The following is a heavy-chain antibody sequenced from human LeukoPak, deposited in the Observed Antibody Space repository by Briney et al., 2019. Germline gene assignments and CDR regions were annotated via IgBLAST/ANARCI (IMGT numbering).Heavy chain of an antibody. Sequence: ASVKVSCKASGYTFTGYYMHWVRQAPGQGLEWMGWINPNSGGTNYAQKFQGRVTMTRDTSISTAYMELSRLRSDDTAVYYCARDRVDTAMDDCWGQGTLVTVSS. CDR3: ARDRVDTAMDDC. J-gene: IGHJ4*02. CDR2: INPNSGGT. V-gene: IGHV1-2*02. CDR1: GYTFTGYY. D-gene: IGHD5-18*01.